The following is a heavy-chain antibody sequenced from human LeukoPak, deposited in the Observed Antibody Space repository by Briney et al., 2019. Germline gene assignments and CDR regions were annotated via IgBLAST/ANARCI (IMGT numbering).Heavy chain of an antibody. CDR3: ARDRSGYYVSDY. CDR1: GFTFSSYA. Sequence: GGSLRLSCVDSGFTFSSYAMHWVRQAPGKGLEWVAVISYDGSNKYYADSVKGRFTISRDNSKNTLYLQMNSLRAEDTAVYYCARDRSGYYVSDYWGQGTLVTVSS. D-gene: IGHD3-22*01. CDR2: ISYDGSNK. J-gene: IGHJ4*02. V-gene: IGHV3-30-3*01.